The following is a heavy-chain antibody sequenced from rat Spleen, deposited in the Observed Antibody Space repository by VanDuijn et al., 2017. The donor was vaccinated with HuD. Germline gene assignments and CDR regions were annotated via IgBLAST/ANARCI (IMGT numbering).Heavy chain of an antibody. Sequence: EVQLVESGGGLVQPGRSMKLSCAASGFTFSNYGMAWVRQAPKKGLEWVAYISYDGGSTYYRDSVKGRFTVSRDNAKSTLYLQMSSLRSEDTATYYCARGSIHTMAPLAYWGQGTLVTVSS. CDR1: GFTFSNYG. J-gene: IGHJ3*01. V-gene: IGHV5-22*01. D-gene: IGHD1-9*01. CDR3: ARGSIHTMAPLAY. CDR2: ISYDGGST.